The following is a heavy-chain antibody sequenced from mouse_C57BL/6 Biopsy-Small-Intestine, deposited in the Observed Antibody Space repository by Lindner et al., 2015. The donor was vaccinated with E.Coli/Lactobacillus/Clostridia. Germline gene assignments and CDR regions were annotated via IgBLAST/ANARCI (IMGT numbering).Heavy chain of an antibody. D-gene: IGHD3-3*01. CDR1: GFSLSTYG. Sequence: SVKVSCKTSGFSLSTYGITWVRLVPGQGLEWLGWISAYKGDRNKAQNFQDRITMTTDTSTGIVYLEMRNLRSDDTAVYYCARDRRTRARVPEVFDFWGQGALVTVSS. V-gene: IGHV1S26*01. J-gene: IGHJ2*01. CDR3: ARDRRTRARVPEVFDF. CDR2: ISAYKGDR.